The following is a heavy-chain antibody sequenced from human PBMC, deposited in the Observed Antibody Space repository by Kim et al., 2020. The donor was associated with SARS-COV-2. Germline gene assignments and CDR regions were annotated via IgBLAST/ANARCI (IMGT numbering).Heavy chain of an antibody. J-gene: IGHJ4*02. Sequence: GGSLRLSCTASGFTFGDYAMSWFRQAPGKGLEWVGFIRSKGYGGATEYAASVKGRFTISRDDFKSIAYLQMNSLKTEDTAVYYCTRDRVGPDSGSYYGNWGQGTLVTVSS. D-gene: IGHD1-26*01. CDR2: IRSKGYGGAT. CDR1: GFTFGDYA. CDR3: TRDRVGPDSGSYYGN. V-gene: IGHV3-49*03.